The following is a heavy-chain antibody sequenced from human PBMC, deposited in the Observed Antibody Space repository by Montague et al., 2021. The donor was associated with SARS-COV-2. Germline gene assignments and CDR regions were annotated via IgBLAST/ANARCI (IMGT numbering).Heavy chain of an antibody. CDR3: ARRNYGGDKYYYYGMDV. J-gene: IGHJ6*02. D-gene: IGHD4-23*01. Sequence: LSLSWSASGFTFTNYWLSWLRQAPGKGPEWVANINQGGTEIHYLDSVNGRFTISRDNAKNSLYLQMNSLRAEDTAVYYCARRNYGGDKYYYYGMDVWGQGTTVTVSS. CDR1: GFTFTNYW. V-gene: IGHV3-7*01. CDR2: INQGGTEI.